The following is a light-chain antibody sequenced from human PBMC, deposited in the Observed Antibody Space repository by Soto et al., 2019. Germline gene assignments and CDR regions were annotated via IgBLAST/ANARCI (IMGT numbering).Light chain of an antibody. CDR3: SSFTSSSTLI. Sequence: QSVLTQPPSVSGSPGQSVTISCTGTSGDVGSYNRVSWYQQPPGTAPKLMIYEVSNRPSGVPDRFSGSKSGNTASLTISGLQAEDEADYYCSSFTSSSTLIFGGGTKLTVL. V-gene: IGLV2-18*02. J-gene: IGLJ2*01. CDR1: SGDVGSYNR. CDR2: EVS.